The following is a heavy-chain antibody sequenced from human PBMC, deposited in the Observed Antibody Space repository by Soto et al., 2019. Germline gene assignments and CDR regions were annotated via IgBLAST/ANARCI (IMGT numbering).Heavy chain of an antibody. D-gene: IGHD6-19*01. CDR3: VRDGAVAGNINFDF. CDR2: INAGDGSR. J-gene: IGHJ4*02. V-gene: IGHV1-3*01. Sequence: QVQLVQSGAEVKRPGASVKVSCKASGYTFTNYGVHWVRQAPGQRLEWMGWINAGDGSRKYSRNFQGRVIITSATTASTAYMEMGSLRSEDTAVYYCVRDGAVAGNINFDFWGQGTLVTVSS. CDR1: GYTFTNYG.